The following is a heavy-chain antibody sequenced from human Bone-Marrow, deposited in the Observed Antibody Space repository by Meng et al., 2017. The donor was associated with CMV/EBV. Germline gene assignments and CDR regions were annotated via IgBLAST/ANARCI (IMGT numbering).Heavy chain of an antibody. V-gene: IGHV1-2*02. CDR3: VRDGEPYYDTLTGYYTPY. Sequence: ASVKVSCKASGYTFTGYYMHWVRQAPGQGLEWMGWINPNSGGTNYAQKFQGRLTLTRDTSIRAAYMELSSLRSDDTAVYYCVRDGEPYYDTLTGYYTPYWGQGTLVTVSS. CDR2: INPNSGGT. D-gene: IGHD3-9*01. J-gene: IGHJ4*02. CDR1: GYTFTGYY.